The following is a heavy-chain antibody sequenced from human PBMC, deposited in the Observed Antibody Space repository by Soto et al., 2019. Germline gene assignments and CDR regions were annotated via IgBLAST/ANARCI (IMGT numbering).Heavy chain of an antibody. Sequence: GGSLRLSCAASGFTFSNNWMHWVRQAPGKGPVWVSRINSDGSSTYYADSVKGRFTISRDNAKNTLYLQMNSLRADDTAVYYCTTERMAVHWGEGVLFTVSS. J-gene: IGHJ4*02. V-gene: IGHV3-74*01. D-gene: IGHD2-15*01. CDR2: INSDGSST. CDR3: TTERMAVH. CDR1: GFTFSNNW.